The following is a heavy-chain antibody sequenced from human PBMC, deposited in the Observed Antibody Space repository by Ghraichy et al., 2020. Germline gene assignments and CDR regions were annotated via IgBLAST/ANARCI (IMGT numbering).Heavy chain of an antibody. CDR2: ISGSGGST. Sequence: GGSLRLSCAASGFTFSSYAMSWVRQAPGKGLEWVSAISGSGGSTYYADSVKGRFTISRDNSKNTLYLQMNSLRAEDTAVYYCAKDLNDYGDYGDNYWGQGTLVTVSS. CDR3: AKDLNDYGDYGDNY. D-gene: IGHD4-17*01. V-gene: IGHV3-23*01. J-gene: IGHJ4*02. CDR1: GFTFSSYA.